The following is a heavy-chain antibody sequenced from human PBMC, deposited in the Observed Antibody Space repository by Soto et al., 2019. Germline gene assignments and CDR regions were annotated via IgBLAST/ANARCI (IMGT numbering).Heavy chain of an antibody. V-gene: IGHV3-23*01. CDR1: GFTFSSYA. CDR2: ISGSGGST. CDR3: AKDSYWDIVVVPAAIGLVDY. Sequence: GGSLRLSCAASGFTFSSYAMSWVRQAPGKGLEWVSAISGSGGSTYYADSVKGRFTISRDNSKNTLYLQMNSLRAEDTAVYYCAKDSYWDIVVVPAAIGLVDYWGQGTPVTVSS. D-gene: IGHD2-2*01. J-gene: IGHJ4*02.